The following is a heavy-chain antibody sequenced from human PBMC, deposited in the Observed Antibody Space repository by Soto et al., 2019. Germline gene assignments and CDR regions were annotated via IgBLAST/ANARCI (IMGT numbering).Heavy chain of an antibody. V-gene: IGHV3-64*01. CDR3: ARGIPYGGLIYYYYYGMDV. Sequence: GGSLRLSCAASGFTFSSYAMHWVRQAPGKGLEYVTAISSNGGSTFYANSVKGRFTISRDNSKNMLYLQMGSLRAEDMAVYYCARGIPYGGLIYYYYYGMDVWGQGTTVTVSS. CDR2: ISSNGGST. CDR1: GFTFSSYA. D-gene: IGHD4-17*01. J-gene: IGHJ6*02.